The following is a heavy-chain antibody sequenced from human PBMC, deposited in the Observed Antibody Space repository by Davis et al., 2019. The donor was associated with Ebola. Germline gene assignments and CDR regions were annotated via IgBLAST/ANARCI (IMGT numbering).Heavy chain of an antibody. D-gene: IGHD2-21*02. CDR2: ISYDGSNK. J-gene: IGHJ4*02. Sequence: GGSLRLSCAASGFTFSSYGMHWVRQAPGKGLEWVAVISYDGSNKYYADSVKGRFTISRDNTKNTLYLQMNNLRAEDTAVYYCAITAEAGHYFDYWGQGTLVTVSS. CDR3: AITAEAGHYFDY. V-gene: IGHV3-30*03. CDR1: GFTFSSYG.